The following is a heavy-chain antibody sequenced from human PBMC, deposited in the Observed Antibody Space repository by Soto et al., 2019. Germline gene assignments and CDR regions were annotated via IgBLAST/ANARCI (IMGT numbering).Heavy chain of an antibody. CDR2: INAGNGNT. CDR3: ARERYYYGSGDY. V-gene: IGHV1-3*01. CDR1: GYTFTSYS. Sequence: ASVKVSCKASGYTFTSYSIHWVRQAPGQRLEWMGWINAGNGNTKYSQKFQGRVTITRDTSASTAYMELSSLRSEDTAVYYCARERYYYGSGDYWGQGTLVTVSS. J-gene: IGHJ4*02. D-gene: IGHD3-10*01.